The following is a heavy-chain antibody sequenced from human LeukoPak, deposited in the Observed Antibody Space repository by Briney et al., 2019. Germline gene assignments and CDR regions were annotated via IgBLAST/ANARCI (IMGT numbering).Heavy chain of an antibody. D-gene: IGHD2-15*01. CDR1: GFTFSTYA. V-gene: IGHV3-33*01. CDR3: ARDRASGGSYYYYYGMDV. J-gene: IGHJ6*02. Sequence: GGSLRLSCAASGFTFSTYAMSWVRQAPGKGLEWVAVIWYDGSNKYYADSVKGRFTISRDNSKNTLYLQMNSLRAEDTAVYYCARDRASGGSYYYYYGMDVWGQGTTVTVSS. CDR2: IWYDGSNK.